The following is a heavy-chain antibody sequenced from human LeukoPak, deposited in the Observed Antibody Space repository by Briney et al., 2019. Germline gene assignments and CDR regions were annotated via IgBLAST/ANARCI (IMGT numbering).Heavy chain of an antibody. CDR3: ARDKGYCSGGSCYSNGWFNP. D-gene: IGHD2-15*01. CDR2: IYHSGST. V-gene: IGHV4-30-2*01. Sequence: SETLSLTCAVSGGSISSGGYSWSWIRQPPGKGLEWIGYIYHSGSTYYNPSLKSRVIISVDRSKNQFSLKLSSVTAADTAVYYCARDKGYCSGGSCYSNGWFNPWGQGTLVTVSS. J-gene: IGHJ5*02. CDR1: GGSISSGGYS.